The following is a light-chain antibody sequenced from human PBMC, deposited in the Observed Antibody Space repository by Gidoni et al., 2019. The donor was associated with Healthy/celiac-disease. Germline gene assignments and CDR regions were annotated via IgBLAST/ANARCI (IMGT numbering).Light chain of an antibody. J-gene: IGKJ2*01. Sequence: DIVMTQSPLSLPVTPGEPASISCRSSQSLLHSNGYNYLDWYLQKPGQSPQLLIYLGSNRASGVPDRFSGSGSGTDFTLKISRVEAEDVGVYYCMQALLPMYTFXQXTKLEIK. CDR2: LGS. CDR1: QSLLHSNGYNY. V-gene: IGKV2-28*01. CDR3: MQALLPMYT.